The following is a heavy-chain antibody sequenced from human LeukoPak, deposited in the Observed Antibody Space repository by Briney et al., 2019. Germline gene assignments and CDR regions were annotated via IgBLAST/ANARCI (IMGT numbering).Heavy chain of an antibody. V-gene: IGHV4-34*01. CDR3: ARRGRYSYGASDY. J-gene: IGHJ4*02. CDR2: INHSGST. Sequence: KTSETLSLTCTVSGGSISSYYWSWIRQPPGKGLEWIGEINHSGSTNYNPSLKSRVTILVDTSKNQFSLKLSSVTAADTAVYYCARRGRYSYGASDYWGQGTLVTVSS. D-gene: IGHD5-18*01. CDR1: GGSISSYY.